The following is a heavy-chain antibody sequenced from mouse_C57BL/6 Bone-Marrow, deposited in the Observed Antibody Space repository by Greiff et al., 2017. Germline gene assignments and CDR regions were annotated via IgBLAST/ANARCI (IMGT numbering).Heavy chain of an antibody. J-gene: IGHJ1*03. V-gene: IGHV1-74*01. CDR2: IHPSDSDT. Sequence: QVQLKQPGAELVKPGASVKVSCKASGYTFTSYWMHWVKQGPGQGLEWIGRIHPSDSDTNYNQKFKGKDTLTVDKSSSTAYMQLSSLTSEDSAVYYCAMALNYYGSSYWYFDVWGTGTTVTVSS. CDR3: AMALNYYGSSYWYFDV. D-gene: IGHD1-1*01. CDR1: GYTFTSYW.